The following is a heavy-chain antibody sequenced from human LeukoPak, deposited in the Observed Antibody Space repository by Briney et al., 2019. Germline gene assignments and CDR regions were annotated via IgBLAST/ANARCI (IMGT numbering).Heavy chain of an antibody. J-gene: IGHJ3*02. CDR1: GFTFSNYA. Sequence: GASLRLSCAASGFTFSNYAMNWVRQAPGKGLEWVSGISGSGAGTYYADSVKGRFTISRDNSKNTVHLQMSSLRAEDTAVYYCAKVTTMILGAAFDIWGQGTMVTVSS. CDR2: ISGSGAGT. CDR3: AKVTTMILGAAFDI. D-gene: IGHD3-22*01. V-gene: IGHV3-23*01.